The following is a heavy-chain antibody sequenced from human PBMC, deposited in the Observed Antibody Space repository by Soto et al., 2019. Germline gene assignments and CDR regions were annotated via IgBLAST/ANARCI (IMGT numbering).Heavy chain of an antibody. V-gene: IGHV1-18*01. CDR2: ISAYNGNT. Sequence: QVQLVQSGAEVKKPGASVKVSCKASGYTFTSYGISWVRQAPGQGLEWMGWISAYNGNTNYAQKLQGRVTMTTDTYTRTAYMELRSLRSDDTAVYYCARDPYDYIWGSYRSGFGYWGQGTLVTVSS. CDR3: ARDPYDYIWGSYRSGFGY. D-gene: IGHD3-16*02. J-gene: IGHJ4*02. CDR1: GYTFTSYG.